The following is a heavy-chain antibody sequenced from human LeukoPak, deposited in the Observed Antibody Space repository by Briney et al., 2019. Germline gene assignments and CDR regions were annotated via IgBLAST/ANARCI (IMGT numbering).Heavy chain of an antibody. CDR2: ISGSGGST. V-gene: IGHV3-23*01. D-gene: IGHD5-18*01. J-gene: IGHJ4*02. Sequence: GGSLRLSCAASGFTFSSYAMGWVGQAPGRGLEGVSAISGSGGSTYYADSVKGRFTISRDNSKNTLYLQMNSLRAEDTAVYYCAKNRRGYSYGYGAYYFDYWGQGTLVTVSS. CDR1: GFTFSSYA. CDR3: AKNRRGYSYGYGAYYFDY.